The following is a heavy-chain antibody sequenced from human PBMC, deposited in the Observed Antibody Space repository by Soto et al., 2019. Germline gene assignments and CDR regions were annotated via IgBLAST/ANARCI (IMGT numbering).Heavy chain of an antibody. Sequence: GGSLRLSCAASGFTFSSYSLNWVRQAPGKGLEWVSSIGGSSAEIYYADSVKGRFTVSRDSAKNSLYLQIYNLRVEDTAVYFCVRSQVIASRPYYFDYWGRGTLVTVSS. J-gene: IGHJ4*02. D-gene: IGHD3-10*01. CDR2: IGGSSAEI. CDR1: GFTFSSYS. CDR3: VRSQVIASRPYYFDY. V-gene: IGHV3-21*01.